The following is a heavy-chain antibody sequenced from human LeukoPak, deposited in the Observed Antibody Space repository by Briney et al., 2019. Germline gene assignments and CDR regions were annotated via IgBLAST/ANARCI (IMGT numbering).Heavy chain of an antibody. J-gene: IGHJ3*02. Sequence: GESLKISCKGSGYSFTSYWIGWVRQMPGNGLEWMGIIYPGDSDTRYSPSFQGQVTISADKSISTAYLQWSSLKASDTAMYYCARQKGAYYYDSSGYGAFDIWGQGTMVTVSS. CDR3: ARQKGAYYYDSSGYGAFDI. V-gene: IGHV5-51*01. D-gene: IGHD3-22*01. CDR1: GYSFTSYW. CDR2: IYPGDSDT.